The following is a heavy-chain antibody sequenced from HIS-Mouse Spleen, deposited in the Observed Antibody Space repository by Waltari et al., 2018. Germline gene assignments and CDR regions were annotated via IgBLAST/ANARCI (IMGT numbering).Heavy chain of an antibody. CDR3: ARSPYYDFWSGYSDNWFDP. Sequence: QVQLQESGPGLVKPSQTLSLTCTVSGGSISSGGYFWSWIRRPPGQGLEWIGYNYYRGRTYYNPSLKSRVTISVDTSKNQFSLKLSSVTAADTAVYYCARSPYYDFWSGYSDNWFDPWGQGTLVTVSS. D-gene: IGHD3-3*01. V-gene: IGHV4-31*03. CDR2: NYYRGRT. CDR1: GGSISSGGYF. J-gene: IGHJ5*02.